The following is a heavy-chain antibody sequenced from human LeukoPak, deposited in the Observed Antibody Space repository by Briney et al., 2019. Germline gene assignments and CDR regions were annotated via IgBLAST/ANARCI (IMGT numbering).Heavy chain of an antibody. CDR3: ARASGDSRPSRRLGRAFDI. J-gene: IGHJ3*02. V-gene: IGHV3-30-3*01. CDR1: GFTFSSYA. Sequence: GRSLRLSCAASGFTFSSYAMHWVRQAPGKGLEWVAVISYDGSNKYYADSVKGRFTISRDNSKNTLYLQMNSLRAEDTAVYYCARASGDSRPSRRLGRAFDIWGQGTMVTVSS. CDR2: ISYDGSNK. D-gene: IGHD3-16*01.